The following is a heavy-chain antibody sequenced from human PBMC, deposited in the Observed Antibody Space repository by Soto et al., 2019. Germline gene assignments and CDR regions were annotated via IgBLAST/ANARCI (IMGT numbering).Heavy chain of an antibody. CDR1: GFTFSSFA. CDR2: IGVTGST. CDR3: AKNYFFDR. Sequence: PGGSLILSCAASGFTFSSFAMSWARQAPGKGLEWVSSIGVTGSTYYDDSVRGRLTISRDNSKNTLYLQMDSLRAEDTAVYYCAKNYFFDRWGQGTPVTVSS. J-gene: IGHJ4*02. V-gene: IGHV3-23*01.